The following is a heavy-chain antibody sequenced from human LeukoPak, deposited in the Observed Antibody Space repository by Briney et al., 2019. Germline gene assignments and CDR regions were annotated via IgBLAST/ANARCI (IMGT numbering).Heavy chain of an antibody. CDR1: GGSISSYY. J-gene: IGHJ6*02. CDR2: IYYSGST. D-gene: IGHD1-1*01. V-gene: IGHV4-59*08. CDR3: ARLPVTTYYYYGMDV. Sequence: SETLSLTCTVSGGSISSYYWSWIRQPPGKGLEWIGYIYYSGSTNYNPSLKSRVTISVDTSKNQFSLKLSSVTAAGTAVYYCARLPVTTYYYYGMDVWGQGTTVTLSS.